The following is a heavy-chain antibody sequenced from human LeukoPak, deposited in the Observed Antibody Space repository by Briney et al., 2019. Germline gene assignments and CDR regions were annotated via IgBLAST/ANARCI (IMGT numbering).Heavy chain of an antibody. CDR3: AKDRLLLYFGELDY. Sequence: GGSLRLSCAASGFTFSNYDMNWVRQAPGKGLEWVSYISSSSTTTYYADSVKGRFTISRDNAKNSLYLQMNSLRAEDTAVYCCAKDRLLLYFGELDYWGQGTLVTVSS. D-gene: IGHD3-10*01. CDR2: ISSSSTTT. V-gene: IGHV3-48*01. CDR1: GFTFSNYD. J-gene: IGHJ4*02.